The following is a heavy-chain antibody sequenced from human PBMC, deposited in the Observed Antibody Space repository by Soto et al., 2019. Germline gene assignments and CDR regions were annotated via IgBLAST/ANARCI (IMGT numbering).Heavy chain of an antibody. CDR1: GFTFSSYW. CDR3: ARVTWNYDAFDI. V-gene: IGHV3-74*01. CDR2: INSDGSST. D-gene: IGHD1-7*01. J-gene: IGHJ3*02. Sequence: GGSLRLSCAASGFTFSSYWMHWVRQAPGKGLVWVSRINSDGSSTSYADSVKGLFTISRDNAKNTLYLQMNSLRAEDTAVYYCARVTWNYDAFDIRGQGTMVTVSS.